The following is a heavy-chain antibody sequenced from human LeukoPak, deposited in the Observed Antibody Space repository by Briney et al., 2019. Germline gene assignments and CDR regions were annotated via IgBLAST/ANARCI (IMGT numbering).Heavy chain of an antibody. Sequence: GGSLRLSCAASGFTFSSYSMNWVRQAPGKGLEWVSSISSSSSYIYYADSLKGRFTISRDNANSSLYLQMNSLRAEDTAVYYCARAGYSSSWYIGYWGQGTLVTVSS. J-gene: IGHJ4*02. CDR2: ISSSSSYI. V-gene: IGHV3-21*01. CDR3: ARAGYSSSWYIGY. CDR1: GFTFSSYS. D-gene: IGHD6-13*01.